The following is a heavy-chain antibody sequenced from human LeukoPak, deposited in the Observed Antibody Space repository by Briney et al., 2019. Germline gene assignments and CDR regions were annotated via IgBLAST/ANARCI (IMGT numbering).Heavy chain of an antibody. CDR1: GGSISSYY. J-gene: IGHJ4*02. CDR2: IYYSGST. V-gene: IGHV4-59*01. D-gene: IGHD3-10*01. Sequence: SETLSLTCTVSGGSISSYYWSWIRQPPGKGLEWIGYIYYSGSTNYNPSLKSRVTISVDTSKNQFSLRLSSVTAADTAMCYCARNRDGWHSPFDFWGQGTLVTVSS. CDR3: ARNRDGWHSPFDF.